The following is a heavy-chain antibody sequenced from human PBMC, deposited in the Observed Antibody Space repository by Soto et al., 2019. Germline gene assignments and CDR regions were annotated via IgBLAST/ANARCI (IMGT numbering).Heavy chain of an antibody. J-gene: IGHJ4*02. D-gene: IGHD2-8*01. V-gene: IGHV3-9*01. CDR1: GFTFDDYA. CDR2: ISWNSGSI. CDR3: AKDHCTNGVCYTAHFDY. Sequence: EVQLVESGGGLVQPGRSLRLSCAASGFTFDDYAMHWVRQAPGKGLEWVSGISWNSGSIGYADSVKGRFTISRDNAKNSLYLQMNRLRAEDTALYYCAKDHCTNGVCYTAHFDYLGQGTLVTVSS.